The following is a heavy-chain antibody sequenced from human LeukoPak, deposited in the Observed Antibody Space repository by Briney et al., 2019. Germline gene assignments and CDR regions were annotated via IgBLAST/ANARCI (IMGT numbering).Heavy chain of an antibody. CDR3: ARAGYSSGKYYFDY. Sequence: SETLSLTCTVSGGSISSYYWSWIRQPPGKGLEWIGYIYYSGSTNYNPSLKSRVTISVDTSKNQFSLKLSSVTAADTAVYYCARAGYSSGKYYFDYWGQGTLVTVSS. J-gene: IGHJ4*02. CDR2: IYYSGST. CDR1: GGSISSYY. V-gene: IGHV4-59*01. D-gene: IGHD6-19*01.